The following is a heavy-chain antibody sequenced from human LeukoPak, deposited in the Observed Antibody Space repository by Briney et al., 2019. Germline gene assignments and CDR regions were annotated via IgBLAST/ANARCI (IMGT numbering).Heavy chain of an antibody. Sequence: GASVKVSCQASGGTLSSYAISRVRQAPGQGLEWMGGIIPIFGTANYAQKFQGRVTITADKSTSTAYMELSSLRSEDTAVYYCAGTLTGYCSSTSCIGAFDIWGQGTMVTVSS. CDR2: IIPIFGTA. J-gene: IGHJ3*02. D-gene: IGHD2-2*01. CDR1: GGTLSSYA. V-gene: IGHV1-69*06. CDR3: AGTLTGYCSSTSCIGAFDI.